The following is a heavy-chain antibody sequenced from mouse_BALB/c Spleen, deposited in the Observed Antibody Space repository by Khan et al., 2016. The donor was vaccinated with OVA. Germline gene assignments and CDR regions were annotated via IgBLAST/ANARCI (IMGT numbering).Heavy chain of an antibody. V-gene: IGHV1-7*01. CDR2: INPSTGYT. J-gene: IGHJ2*01. Sequence: QVQLKQSGAELAKPGASVKMSCKASGYTFINYWILWVKQRPGQGLECIGYINPSTGYTDYNQNFKDKATLTADKSSSTAYMQLSSLTSEDSAVYYCARRGLRWDFDYWGQGTTLTVSS. CDR1: GYTFINYW. D-gene: IGHD1-1*01. CDR3: ARRGLRWDFDY.